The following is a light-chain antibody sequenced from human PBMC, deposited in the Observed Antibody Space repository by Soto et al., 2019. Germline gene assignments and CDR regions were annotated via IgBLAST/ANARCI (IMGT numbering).Light chain of an antibody. J-gene: IGLJ1*01. CDR3: SSYTSSALPFV. Sequence: QSALTQPASVSGSAGQSITISCTGTSSDVGDYNYVSWYQQRLGKAPKLMIYEVTNRPSGVSNRFSGSKSGNTASLTISWLQAEDEADYYCSSYTSSALPFVFGTGTKLTVL. CDR1: SSDVGDYNY. V-gene: IGLV2-14*01. CDR2: EVT.